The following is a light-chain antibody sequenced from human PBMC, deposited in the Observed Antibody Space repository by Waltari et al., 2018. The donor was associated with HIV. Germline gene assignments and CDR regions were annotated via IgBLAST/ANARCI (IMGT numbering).Light chain of an antibody. J-gene: IGLJ3*02. Sequence: QLVLTQPHSASGTPGQRVTISCSGATSNIAVDSVPWYHPVPGTAPRLLIYRTTQRPSGVPDRFSGSISGTSASLAISGLHYEDDGDYYCALWTDTLTGWVFGGGTKVTVL. CDR3: ALWTDTLTGWV. CDR1: TSNIAVDS. V-gene: IGLV1-44*01. CDR2: RTT.